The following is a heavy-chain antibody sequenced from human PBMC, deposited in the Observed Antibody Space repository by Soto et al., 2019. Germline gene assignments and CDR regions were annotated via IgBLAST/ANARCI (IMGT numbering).Heavy chain of an antibody. CDR3: ARDRPPAAALFYYGMDV. V-gene: IGHV3-11*01. J-gene: IGHJ6*02. Sequence: QVQLVESGGGLVKPGGSLRLSCAASGFTFSDYYMSWIRQAPGKGLEWVSYISSSGSTIYYADSVKGRFTISRDNAKNSLYLQMNSLRVEDTAVYYCARDRPPAAALFYYGMDVWGQGTTVTVSS. D-gene: IGHD6-13*01. CDR2: ISSSGSTI. CDR1: GFTFSDYY.